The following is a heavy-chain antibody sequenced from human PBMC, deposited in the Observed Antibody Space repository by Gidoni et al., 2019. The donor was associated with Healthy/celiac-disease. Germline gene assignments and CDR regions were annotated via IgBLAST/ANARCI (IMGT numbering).Heavy chain of an antibody. CDR2: ISYDGSNK. Sequence: QVQLVESGGGVVQPGRSLRLSCAASGCTFSSYGMHWVRQAPGKGLEWGGVISYDGSNKYYADSVKGRFTISRDNSKNTLYLQRNSLRAEDTAVYYCAKELDMVRGVIIPYFDYWGQGTLVTVSS. CDR1: GCTFSSYG. J-gene: IGHJ4*02. V-gene: IGHV3-30*18. CDR3: AKELDMVRGVIIPYFDY. D-gene: IGHD3-10*01.